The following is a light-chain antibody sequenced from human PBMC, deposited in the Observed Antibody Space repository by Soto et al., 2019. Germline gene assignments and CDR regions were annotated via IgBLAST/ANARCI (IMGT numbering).Light chain of an antibody. V-gene: IGKV3-20*01. CDR2: GAS. Sequence: ILLTQSPGTLSLSPGEGATRSCRASQSVSSSYLAWYQQKPGQAPRLLIYGASSRATGIPDRFSGSGSGTHFTLTITKLEAEDCGEYNCLQYGSPLPFAGGTKLDI. CDR3: LQYGSPLP. J-gene: IGKJ4*01. CDR1: QSVSSSY.